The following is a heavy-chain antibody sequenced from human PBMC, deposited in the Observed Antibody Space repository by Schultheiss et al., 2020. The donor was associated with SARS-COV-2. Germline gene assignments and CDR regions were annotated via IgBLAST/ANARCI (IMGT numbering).Heavy chain of an antibody. D-gene: IGHD6-19*01. CDR1: GGSISSYY. CDR2: IYTSGST. Sequence: SQTLSLTCTVSGGSISSYYWSWIRQPAGKGLEWIGRIYTSGSTNYNPSLKSRVTMSVDTSKNQFSLKLSSVTAADTAVYYCAREIAVAGTFDYWGQGTLVTVSS. J-gene: IGHJ4*02. CDR3: AREIAVAGTFDY. V-gene: IGHV4-4*07.